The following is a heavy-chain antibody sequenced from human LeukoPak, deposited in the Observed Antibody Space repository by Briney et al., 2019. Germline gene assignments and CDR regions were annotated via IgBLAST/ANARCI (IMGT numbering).Heavy chain of an antibody. D-gene: IGHD3-10*01. CDR1: GYTFTSYG. CDR3: ARERQGPYGSGTKTLDY. V-gene: IGHV1-18*01. J-gene: IGHJ4*02. Sequence: GASVKVSCKASGYTFTSYGISWVRQAPGQGLEWMGWISANNGNTNYAQKLQGRVTMTTDTSTSTAYMELRSLRSDDTAVYYCARERQGPYGSGTKTLDYWGQGTLVTVSS. CDR2: ISANNGNT.